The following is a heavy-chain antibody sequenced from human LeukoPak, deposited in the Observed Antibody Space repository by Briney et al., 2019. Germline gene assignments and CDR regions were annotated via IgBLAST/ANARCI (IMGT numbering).Heavy chain of an antibody. CDR2: IKSKTDGGTT. J-gene: IGHJ3*02. V-gene: IGHV3-15*01. CDR1: GFTFSSYA. Sequence: PGGSLRLSCAASGFTFSSYAMSWVRQAPGKGREWVGRIKSKTDGGTTDYAAPVKGRFTISRDDSKNTLYLQMNSLKTEDTAVYYCTTDPTVVVTAPRHFDIWGQGTMVTVSS. D-gene: IGHD2-21*02. CDR3: TTDPTVVVTAPRHFDI.